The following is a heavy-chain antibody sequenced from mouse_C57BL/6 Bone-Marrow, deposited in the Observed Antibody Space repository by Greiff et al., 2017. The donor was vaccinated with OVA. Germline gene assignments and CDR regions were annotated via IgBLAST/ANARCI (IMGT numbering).Heavy chain of an antibody. Sequence: EVKLVESGEGLVKPGGSLKLSCAASGFTFSSYAMSWVRQTPEKRLEWVAYISSGGDYIYYADTVKGRFTISRDNARNTLYLQMSSLKSEDTAMYYCTRDRTVVARGYFDYWGQGTTLTVSS. CDR2: ISSGGDYI. CDR1: GFTFSSYA. J-gene: IGHJ2*01. V-gene: IGHV5-9-1*02. CDR3: TRDRTVVARGYFDY. D-gene: IGHD1-1*01.